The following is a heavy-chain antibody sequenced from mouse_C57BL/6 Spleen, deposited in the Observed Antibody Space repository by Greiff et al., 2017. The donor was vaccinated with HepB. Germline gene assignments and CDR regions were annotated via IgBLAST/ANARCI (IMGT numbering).Heavy chain of an antibody. D-gene: IGHD1-1*01. CDR1: GYSITSGYY. Sequence: ESGPGLVKPSQSLSLTCSVTGYSITSGYYWNWIRQFPGNKLEWMGYISYDGSNNYNPSLKNRISITRDTSKNQFFLKLNSVTTEDTATYYCARETTVVPFDYWGQGTTLTVSS. CDR3: ARETTVVPFDY. J-gene: IGHJ2*01. CDR2: ISYDGSN. V-gene: IGHV3-6*01.